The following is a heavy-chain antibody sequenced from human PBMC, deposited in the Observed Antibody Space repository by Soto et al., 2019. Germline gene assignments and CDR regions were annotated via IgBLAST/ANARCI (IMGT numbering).Heavy chain of an antibody. CDR3: ARDGAAYN. J-gene: IGHJ4*02. CDR2: ISYDGSNK. V-gene: IGHV3-30-3*01. Sequence: GGSLRLSCAASGFTFISYAMHWVRQAPGKGLEWVAVISYDGSNKYYADSVKGRFTISRDNSKNTLYLQMNSLRAEDTAVYYCARDGAAYNWGQGTLVTVSS. CDR1: GFTFISYA. D-gene: IGHD2-15*01.